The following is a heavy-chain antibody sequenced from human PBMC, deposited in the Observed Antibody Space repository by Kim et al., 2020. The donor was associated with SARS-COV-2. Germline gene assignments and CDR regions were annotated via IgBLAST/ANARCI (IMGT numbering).Heavy chain of an antibody. CDR2: GIA. J-gene: IGHJ4*02. V-gene: IGHV1-69*04. D-gene: IGHD1-26*01. Sequence: GIANYAQKFQGRVTITADKSTSTAYMELSSLRSEDTAVYYCARAAGALDNWGQGTLVTVSS. CDR3: ARAAGALDN.